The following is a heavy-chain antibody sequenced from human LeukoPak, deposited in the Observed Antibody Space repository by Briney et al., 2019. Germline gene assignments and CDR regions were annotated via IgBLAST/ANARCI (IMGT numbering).Heavy chain of an antibody. CDR2: IRYDGSNK. V-gene: IGHV3-30*02. J-gene: IGHJ4*02. CDR3: ARQGPRGFDY. CDR1: GFTFSSYG. Sequence: TGGSLRLSCAASGFTFSSYGMHWVRQAPGKGLEWVAFIRYDGSNKHYADSVKGRFTISRDNAKNTLYLQMSSLRAEDTAVYYCARQGPRGFDYWGQGTLVTVSS.